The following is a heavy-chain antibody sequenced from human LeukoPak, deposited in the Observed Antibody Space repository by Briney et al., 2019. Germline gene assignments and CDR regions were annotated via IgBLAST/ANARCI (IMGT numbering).Heavy chain of an antibody. CDR2: IYYSGST. Sequence: GSLRLSCAASGFTFSSYWMTWIRQPPGKGLEWIGSIYYSGSTNYNPSLKSRVTISVDTSKNQFSLKLSSVTAADTAVYYCARVPYYYDSSGYYSTDPYYYYYMDVWGKGTTVTISS. CDR1: GFTFSSYW. CDR3: ARVPYYYDSSGYYSTDPYYYYYMDV. V-gene: IGHV4-59*01. D-gene: IGHD3-22*01. J-gene: IGHJ6*03.